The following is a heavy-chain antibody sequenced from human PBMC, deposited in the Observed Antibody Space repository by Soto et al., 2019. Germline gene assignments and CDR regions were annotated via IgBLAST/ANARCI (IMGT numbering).Heavy chain of an antibody. CDR1: GFTFSSYA. Sequence: HVQLVESGGGVVQPGRSLRLSCAASGFTFSSYAMHWVRQAPGKGLEWVAAMSFDGYDKYYADSVKGRFTISRDNSMDTLYLQMTSLRAEDTAVYYCARDLKKVVRGIDYWRQGTLVTVSS. J-gene: IGHJ4*02. CDR2: MSFDGYDK. D-gene: IGHD3-10*01. CDR3: ARDLKKVVRGIDY. V-gene: IGHV3-30-3*01.